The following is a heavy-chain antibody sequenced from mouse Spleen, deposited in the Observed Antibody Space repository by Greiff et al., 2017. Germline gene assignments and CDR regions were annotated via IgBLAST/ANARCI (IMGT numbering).Heavy chain of an antibody. V-gene: IGHV5-15*02. J-gene: IGHJ4*01. CDR2: ISNLAYSI. CDR3: ARDDPGGYYAMDY. Sequence: EVKVVESGGGLVQPGGSRKLSCAASGFTFSDYGMAWVRQAPGKGPEWVAFISNLAYSIYYADTVTGRFTISRENAKNTLYLEMSSLRSEDTAMYYCARDDPGGYYAMDYWGQGTSVTVSS. CDR1: GFTFSDYG.